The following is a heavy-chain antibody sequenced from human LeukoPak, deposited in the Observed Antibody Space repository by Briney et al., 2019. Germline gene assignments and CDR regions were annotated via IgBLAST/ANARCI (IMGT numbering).Heavy chain of an antibody. Sequence: ASVKVSCKASGYTFTGYYMHWVRQAPGQGLEWMGWINPNSGGTNYAQKFQGRVTMTRDTSISTAYMELSRLRSDDTAVYYCARDLKEYGDYGIPWGQGTLVTVSS. CDR2: INPNSGGT. J-gene: IGHJ5*02. CDR1: GYTFTGYY. V-gene: IGHV1-2*02. D-gene: IGHD4-17*01. CDR3: ARDLKEYGDYGIP.